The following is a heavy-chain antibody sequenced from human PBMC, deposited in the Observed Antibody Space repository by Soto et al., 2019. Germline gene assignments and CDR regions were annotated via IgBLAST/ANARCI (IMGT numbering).Heavy chain of an antibody. V-gene: IGHV4-34*01. Sequence: SETLSLTCAVYGGSFSGYYWSWIRQPPGKGLEWIGEINHSGSTNYNPSLKSRVTISVDTSKNQFSLKLSSVTAADTAVYYCATSSDYYGSGSYWWGQGTLVTVSS. J-gene: IGHJ4*02. D-gene: IGHD3-10*01. CDR1: GGSFSGYY. CDR2: INHSGST. CDR3: ATSSDYYGSGSYW.